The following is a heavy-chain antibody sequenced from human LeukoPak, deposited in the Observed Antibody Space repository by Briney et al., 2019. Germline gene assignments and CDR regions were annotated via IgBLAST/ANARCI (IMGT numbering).Heavy chain of an antibody. J-gene: IGHJ4*02. V-gene: IGHV3-30*03. CDR3: ARHDYGGNSGDY. Sequence: PGRSLRLSCAVSGFTFSGYGIHWVRQAPGKGLEWVAVISYDGSSKDYADSVKGRFTISRDNSKNSLYLQMNSLRDEDTAVYYCARHDYGGNSGDYWGQGTLVTVSS. D-gene: IGHD4-23*01. CDR1: GFTFSGYG. CDR2: ISYDGSSK.